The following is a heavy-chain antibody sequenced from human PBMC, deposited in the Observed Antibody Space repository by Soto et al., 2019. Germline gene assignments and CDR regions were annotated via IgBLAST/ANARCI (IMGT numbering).Heavy chain of an antibody. D-gene: IGHD3-22*01. V-gene: IGHV4-31*03. J-gene: IGHJ3*02. Sequence: SETLSLTCTVSGGSISSGGYYWSWIRQHPGKGLEWIGYIYYSGSTYYNPSLKSRVTISVGTSKNQFSLKLSSVTAADTAVYYCAREPTDHYYDSSGPDAFDIWGQGTMVTVSS. CDR2: IYYSGST. CDR3: AREPTDHYYDSSGPDAFDI. CDR1: GGSISSGGYY.